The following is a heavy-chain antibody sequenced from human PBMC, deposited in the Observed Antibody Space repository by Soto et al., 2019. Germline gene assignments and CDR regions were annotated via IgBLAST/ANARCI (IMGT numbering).Heavy chain of an antibody. Sequence: QVQLVQSGAEVKKPGASVKVSCKDSGYTFTSYGISWVRQAPGQGLEWMGWISAYNGNTNYAQKLQGRVTMTTDTSTSAAYMELRSLRSDDTAVSYCATYSGGDISLGAFDIWGQGTMATVSS. V-gene: IGHV1-18*01. CDR2: ISAYNGNT. CDR3: ATYSGGDISLGAFDI. J-gene: IGHJ3*02. CDR1: GYTFTSYG. D-gene: IGHD2-15*01.